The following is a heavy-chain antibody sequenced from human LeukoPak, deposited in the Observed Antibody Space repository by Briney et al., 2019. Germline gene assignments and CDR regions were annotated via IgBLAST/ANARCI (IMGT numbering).Heavy chain of an antibody. CDR1: GFTFSNDW. CDR3: AQDYAVGSIGY. CDR2: ISRSGEST. Sequence: GGSLRLSCAASGFTFSNDWMSWIRQAPGKGLEWVSSISRSGESTFYADSVRGRFTISRDNSKNTVYLQMKSLRAEDTAVYYCAQDYAVGSIGYWGQRTLVTASS. D-gene: IGHD3-16*01. V-gene: IGHV3-23*01. J-gene: IGHJ4*01.